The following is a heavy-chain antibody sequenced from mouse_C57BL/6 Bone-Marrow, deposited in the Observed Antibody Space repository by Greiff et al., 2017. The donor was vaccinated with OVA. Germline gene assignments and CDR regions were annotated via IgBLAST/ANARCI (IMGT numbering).Heavy chain of an antibody. CDR1: GYTFTDYE. Sequence: VQLQQSGAELVRPGASVTLSCKASGYTFTDYEMHLVKQTPVHGLEWIGAIYPETCGTAYNQKFKGKAILTADKSSSTAYMELRRLTAEDAAVYYCTTMVTAVFDYWGQGTTLTVSA. CDR2: IYPETCGT. D-gene: IGHD2-2*01. CDR3: TTMVTAVFDY. J-gene: IGHJ2*01. V-gene: IGHV1-15*01.